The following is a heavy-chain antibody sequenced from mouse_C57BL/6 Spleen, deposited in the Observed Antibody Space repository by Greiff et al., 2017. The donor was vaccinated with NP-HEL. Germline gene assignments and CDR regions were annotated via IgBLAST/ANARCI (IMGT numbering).Heavy chain of an antibody. V-gene: IGHV2-5*01. CDR1: GFSLTSYG. Sequence: VQLQQSGPGLVQPSQSLSITCTVSGFSLTSYGVHWVRQSPGKGLEWLGVIWRGGSTDYNAAFMSRLSSTKDNSKSQVFFKMNTLQADDTAIYYCAKDGSTGFAYWGQGTLVTVSA. CDR2: IWRGGST. J-gene: IGHJ3*01. D-gene: IGHD2-3*01. CDR3: AKDGSTGFAY.